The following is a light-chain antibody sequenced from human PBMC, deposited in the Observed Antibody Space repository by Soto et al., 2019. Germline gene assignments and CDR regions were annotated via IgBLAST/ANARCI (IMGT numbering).Light chain of an antibody. CDR1: QAIRTA. CDR2: AAS. V-gene: IGKV1-6*01. J-gene: IGKJ1*01. CDR3: LLDFRYFWA. Sequence: AIQLTQSPSSLYASVGDRVTITCRASQAIRTALGWYQQKPGKVPKLLIYAASILQSGVPSRFSGSGSGTDFTLTISSLQPEDFATYYCLLDFRYFWAFGQGTKVDI.